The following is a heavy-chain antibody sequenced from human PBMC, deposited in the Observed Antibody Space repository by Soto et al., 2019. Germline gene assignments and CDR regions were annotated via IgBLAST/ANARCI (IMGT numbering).Heavy chain of an antibody. CDR2: IKDDGSEK. D-gene: IGHD2-15*01. CDR1: GFTFSAYW. Sequence: EVQLVESGGGLVQPGGSLRLSCAASGFTFSAYWMTWARQAPGKGLEWVAQIKDDGSEKFYVDSVKGRFTISRDNADNLSYLQMNSLRAEDTAVYFCARDGYCSGGRCYRRNDYWGQGTLVIVSS. V-gene: IGHV3-7*01. CDR3: ARDGYCSGGRCYRRNDY. J-gene: IGHJ4*02.